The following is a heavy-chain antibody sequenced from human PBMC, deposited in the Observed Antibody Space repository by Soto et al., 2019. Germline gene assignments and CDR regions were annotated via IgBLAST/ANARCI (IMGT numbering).Heavy chain of an antibody. V-gene: IGHV3-66*01. Sequence: GGSLRLSCAASGFTVSSNYMSWVRQAPGKGLEWVSVIYSGGTTYYADSVRDRFTISRDNSKNTLYLQMNNLRAEDTAVYYCASSTDCWGRGTLVTVSS. CDR2: IYSGGTT. CDR1: GFTVSSNY. CDR3: ASSTDC. J-gene: IGHJ4*02.